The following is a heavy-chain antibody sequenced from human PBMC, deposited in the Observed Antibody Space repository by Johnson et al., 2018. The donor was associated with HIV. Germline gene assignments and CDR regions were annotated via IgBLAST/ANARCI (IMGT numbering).Heavy chain of an antibody. Sequence: MQLVESGGGLVKTGGSLRLSCAASGFSFTNAWMSWVRQAPGKGLEWVGRIKSKTDGGTTEFAAPVKGRFTIPRDDSSNTLYLQMNGLKTEDTAVYYCTTPGDRWYSLVGEAAFDIWGQGTMVTVSS. V-gene: IGHV3-15*01. CDR2: IKSKTDGGTT. J-gene: IGHJ3*02. CDR1: GFSFTNAW. D-gene: IGHD6-13*01. CDR3: TTPGDRWYSLVGEAAFDI.